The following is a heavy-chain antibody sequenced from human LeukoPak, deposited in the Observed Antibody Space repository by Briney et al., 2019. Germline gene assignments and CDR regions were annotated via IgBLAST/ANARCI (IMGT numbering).Heavy chain of an antibody. CDR1: GGTFSSYA. Sequence: SVKVSCKASGGTFSSYAISWVRQAPGQGLEWMGGIIPIFGTANYAQKFQGSVTITADESTSTAYMELSSLRSEDTAVYYCARGGFDYGDFRIAFDIWGQGTMVTVSS. D-gene: IGHD4-17*01. CDR3: ARGGFDYGDFRIAFDI. CDR2: IIPIFGTA. V-gene: IGHV1-69*13. J-gene: IGHJ3*02.